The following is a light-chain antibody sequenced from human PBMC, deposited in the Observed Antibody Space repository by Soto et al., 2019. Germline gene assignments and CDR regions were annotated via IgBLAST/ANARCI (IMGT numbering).Light chain of an antibody. CDR1: QSVSTY. J-gene: IGKJ4*01. V-gene: IGKV3-11*01. CDR2: DAS. CDR3: QQRSNWPLT. Sequence: EIVLTQSPATLSLSPGERATLSCRASQSVSTYLAWYQHKPGQAPRLLIYDASNRATGIPARFSGSWSGTDFTLTISSLEPGDFAVYYCQQRSNWPLTFGGGTKVEIK.